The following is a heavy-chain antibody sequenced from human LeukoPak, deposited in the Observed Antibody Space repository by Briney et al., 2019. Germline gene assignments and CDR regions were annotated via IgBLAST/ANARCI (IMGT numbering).Heavy chain of an antibody. D-gene: IGHD6-13*01. J-gene: IGHJ4*02. CDR2: ISSSSSYI. V-gene: IGHV3-21*01. Sequence: GGSLRLSCAASGFNFDDYAMHWVRQAPGKGLEWVSSISSSSSYIYYADSVKGRFTISRDNAKNSLYLQMNSLRAEDTAVYYCARDGSYSSSWYFDYWGQGTLVTVSS. CDR1: GFNFDDYA. CDR3: ARDGSYSSSWYFDY.